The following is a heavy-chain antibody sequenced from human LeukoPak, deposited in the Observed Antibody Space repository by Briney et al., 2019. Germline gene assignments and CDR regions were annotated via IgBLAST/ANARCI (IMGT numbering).Heavy chain of an antibody. CDR1: GGSISSGGYS. CDR2: IYHSGST. V-gene: IGHV4-30-2*01. CDR3: ARVRYYGSGSYYKNAYFDY. Sequence: SQTLSLTCAVSGGSISSGGYSWSWIRQPPGKGLESIGYIYHSGSTYYNPSLKSRVTISVDRSKNQFSLKLSSVTAADTAVYYCARVRYYGSGSYYKNAYFDYWGQGTLVTVSS. J-gene: IGHJ4*02. D-gene: IGHD3-10*01.